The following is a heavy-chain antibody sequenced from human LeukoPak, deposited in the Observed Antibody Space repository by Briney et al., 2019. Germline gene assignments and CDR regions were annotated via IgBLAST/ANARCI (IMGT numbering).Heavy chain of an antibody. D-gene: IGHD3-9*01. V-gene: IGHV4-61*02. CDR1: DVSISSGSYY. J-gene: IGHJ5*02. CDR2: IYTSGST. CDR3: ARLTGYLGWFDP. Sequence: SETLSFTCTVSDVSISSGSYYWSWIRQPAGKGLEWIGRIYTSGSTNYNPSLKSRVTISVDTSKNQFSLKLSSVTAADTAVYYCARLTGYLGWFDPWGQGTLVTVSS.